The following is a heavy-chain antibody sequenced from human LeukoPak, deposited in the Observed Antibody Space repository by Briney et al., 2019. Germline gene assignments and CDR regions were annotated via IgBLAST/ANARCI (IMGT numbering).Heavy chain of an antibody. CDR1: GYTFTSYD. D-gene: IGHD5-18*01. J-gene: IGHJ4*02. CDR2: MNPNSGNT. Sequence: ASVTVSCKASGYTFTSYDINWVRQAPGQGLEWMGWMNPNSGNTGYAQKFQRRVTMTRNTSISTAYMELSSLRSEDTAVYYCAREVGGRAMDLDYWGQGTLVTVSS. V-gene: IGHV1-8*01. CDR3: AREVGGRAMDLDY.